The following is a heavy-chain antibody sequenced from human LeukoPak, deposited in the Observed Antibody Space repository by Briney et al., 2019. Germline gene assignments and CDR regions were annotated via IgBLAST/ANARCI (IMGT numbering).Heavy chain of an antibody. V-gene: IGHV3-7*01. CDR1: GFMFSSSW. CDR3: ARDAAYGYDRFDY. Sequence: GGSLRLSCAASGFMFSSSWMAWVRQAQGKGLEWVANIKEDGSDKNYVDSMKGRFTISRDNANNSLYLQMNSLRAEDTAVYYCARDAAYGYDRFDYWGQGTQVTVSS. CDR2: IKEDGSDK. J-gene: IGHJ4*02. D-gene: IGHD5-18*01.